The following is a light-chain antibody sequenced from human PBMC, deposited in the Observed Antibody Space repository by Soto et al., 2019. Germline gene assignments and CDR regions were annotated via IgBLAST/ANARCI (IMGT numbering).Light chain of an antibody. Sequence: DIQMTQSPSSLSASVGDRVTITCRASQSISTYLNWYQQKPGIAPKVLIYTASSLQSGVPSRFSGGGSGTDFTLTISSLQPEDFATCYCQQSYSTPYTFGQGSKLEI. CDR2: TAS. CDR1: QSISTY. CDR3: QQSYSTPYT. J-gene: IGKJ2*01. V-gene: IGKV1-39*01.